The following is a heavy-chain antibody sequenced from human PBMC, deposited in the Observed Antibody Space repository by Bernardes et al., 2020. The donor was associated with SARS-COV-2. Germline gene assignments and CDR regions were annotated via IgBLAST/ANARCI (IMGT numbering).Heavy chain of an antibody. Sequence: GGSLRLSCAASGFTFRDYTMPWVRQAPGKGLEWVAVTCHDGSREYYVDSVKGRFAISRDNSNNTLYLQMNNLRVEDTALYRCATEDGEWLESWGQGTLVTVSS. CDR3: ATEDGEWLES. J-gene: IGHJ5*01. CDR2: TCHDGSRE. D-gene: IGHD4-17*01. CDR1: GFTFRDYT. V-gene: IGHV3-33*03.